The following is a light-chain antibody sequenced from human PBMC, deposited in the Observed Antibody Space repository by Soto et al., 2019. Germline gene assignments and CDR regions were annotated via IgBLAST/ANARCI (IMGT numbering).Light chain of an antibody. Sequence: QSALTQPASVSGSPGQSITISCTGTSSDVGGYNYVSWYQQHPGKAPKLMIYEVSNRPSGVSYRLSGSKSGNTASLTIPGLQAEDEADYYCSSHTSSNTRVFGTGTKLTVL. J-gene: IGLJ1*01. V-gene: IGLV2-14*01. CDR2: EVS. CDR1: SSDVGGYNY. CDR3: SSHTSSNTRV.